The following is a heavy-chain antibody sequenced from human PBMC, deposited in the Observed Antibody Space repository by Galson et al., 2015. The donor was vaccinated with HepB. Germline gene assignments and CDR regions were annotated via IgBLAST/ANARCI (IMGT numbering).Heavy chain of an antibody. V-gene: IGHV3-30*03. CDR2: ISYDGSNR. J-gene: IGHJ4*02. CDR1: GFTFSSYG. Sequence: SLRLSCAASGFTFSSYGMHWVRQAPGKGLEWVAVISYDGSNRYYADSVKGRFTISRDNSKNTLYLQMNSLRAEDTAVYYCARDPWDPDDSSSWYLDYWGQGTLVTVSS. D-gene: IGHD6-13*01. CDR3: ARDPWDPDDSSSWYLDY.